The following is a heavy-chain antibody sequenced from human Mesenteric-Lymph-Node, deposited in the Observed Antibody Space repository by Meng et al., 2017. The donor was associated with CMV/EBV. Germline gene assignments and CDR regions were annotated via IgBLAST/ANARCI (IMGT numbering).Heavy chain of an antibody. CDR2: IWYDGSNK. CDR3: ARDIAAFDI. Sequence: GESLKISCAASGFTFSSYGMHWVRQAPGKGLEWVAVIWYDGSNKYYADSVKGRSTISRDNSKNTLYLQMNSLRAEDTAVYYCARDIAAFDIWGQGTMVTVSS. V-gene: IGHV3-33*01. J-gene: IGHJ3*02. CDR1: GFTFSSYG.